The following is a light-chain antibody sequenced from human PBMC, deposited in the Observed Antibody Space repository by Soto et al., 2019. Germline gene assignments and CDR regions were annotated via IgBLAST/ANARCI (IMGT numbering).Light chain of an antibody. J-gene: IGKJ4*01. V-gene: IGKV2-28*01. CDR3: AQGLATPFT. Sequence: EIVLTQSPLSLPVTPGEPASISCRSSQNLLHSNGYNYLNWYLQKPGQSPQLLIYFGSNRASGVPDRFSGSGSGTDFTLTINRVXXXXXXLYFCAQGLATPFTFGXGXKVEIK. CDR2: FGS. CDR1: QNLLHSNGYNY.